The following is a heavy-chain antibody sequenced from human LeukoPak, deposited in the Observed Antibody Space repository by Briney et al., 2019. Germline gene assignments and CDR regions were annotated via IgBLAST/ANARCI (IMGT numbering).Heavy chain of an antibody. J-gene: IGHJ3*02. V-gene: IGHV3-7*01. CDR1: GFTFSTYW. Sequence: PGGSLRLSCAASGFTFSTYWMSWVRQAPGKGLEWVANIKQDGSEKYYVDSVKGRFTISRDNAKNSLYLQMNSLRAEDAAVYYCAGAKAGSSGCYSTHDAFDIWGQGTMVTVSS. D-gene: IGHD3-22*01. CDR3: AGAKAGSSGCYSTHDAFDI. CDR2: IKQDGSEK.